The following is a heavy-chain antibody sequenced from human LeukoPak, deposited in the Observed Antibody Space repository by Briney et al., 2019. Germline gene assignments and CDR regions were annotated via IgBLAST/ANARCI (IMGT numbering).Heavy chain of an antibody. CDR3: ARAEAYYDILTGYSRKGAFDI. D-gene: IGHD3-9*01. CDR1: GGSFSGYY. CDR2: INHSGST. Sequence: PSETLSLTCAVYGGSFSGYYWSWIRQPPGKGLEWIGEINHSGSTNYNPSLKSRVTISVDTSKNQFSLKLSSVTAADTAVYYCARAEAYYDILTGYSRKGAFDIWGQGTMVTVSS. V-gene: IGHV4-34*01. J-gene: IGHJ3*02.